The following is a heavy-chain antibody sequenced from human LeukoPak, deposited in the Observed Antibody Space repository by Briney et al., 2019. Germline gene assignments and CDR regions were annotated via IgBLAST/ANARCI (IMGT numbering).Heavy chain of an antibody. V-gene: IGHV1-18*01. Sequence: ASVKVSCKASGYTFTSYGISWVRQAPGQGLEWMGWISAYNGNTNYAQKLQGRVTMTTDTPTSTAYMELRSLRSDDTAVYYCARDPFARYSSSWYGYYYGMDVWAKGPRSPSP. J-gene: IGHJ6*02. CDR3: ARDPFARYSSSWYGYYYGMDV. CDR1: GYTFTSYG. CDR2: ISAYNGNT. D-gene: IGHD6-13*01.